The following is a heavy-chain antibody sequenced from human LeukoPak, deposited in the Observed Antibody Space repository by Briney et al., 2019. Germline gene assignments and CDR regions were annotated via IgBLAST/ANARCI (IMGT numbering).Heavy chain of an antibody. J-gene: IGHJ6*02. V-gene: IGHV4-59*01. D-gene: IGHD4-11*01. CDR1: GGSINSYY. CDR2: IYYSGST. CDR3: ARNNYVTHFYGLDV. Sequence: SETLSLTCTVSGGSINSYYWSWIRQPPGKGLEWIAYIYYSGSTNYNPSLKSRVTISVDTSKNQFSLKLSSVTPADTAVYFCARNNYVTHFYGLDVWGQGTTVTVSS.